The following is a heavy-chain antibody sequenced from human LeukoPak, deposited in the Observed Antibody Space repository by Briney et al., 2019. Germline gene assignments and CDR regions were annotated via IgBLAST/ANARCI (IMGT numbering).Heavy chain of an antibody. D-gene: IGHD5-24*01. V-gene: IGHV4-39*07. CDR2: IYYSGST. CDR3: ARAPRDGYNSYYYYYGMDV. J-gene: IGHJ6*02. Sequence: SETLSLTCTVSGGSISSSSYYWGWIRQPPGKGLEWIGSIYYSGSTYYNPSLKSRVTISVDTSKNQFSLKLSSVTAADTAVYYCARAPRDGYNSYYYYYGMDVWGQGTTVTVSS. CDR1: GGSISSSSYY.